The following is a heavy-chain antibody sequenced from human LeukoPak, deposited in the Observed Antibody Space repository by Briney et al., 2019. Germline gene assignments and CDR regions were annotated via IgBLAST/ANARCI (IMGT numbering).Heavy chain of an antibody. Sequence: GGSLGLSCVVSGMPFERHGMHWVRQPPGKGLEWLAFIKYDGSRTDYEDSVKGRFTVSRDNSKNTLYLEMNSLRAEDTALYYCVKDTIFTVDPFDYWGQGTLVTVSS. CDR1: GMPFERHG. CDR2: IKYDGSRT. J-gene: IGHJ4*02. D-gene: IGHD3-3*01. CDR3: VKDTIFTVDPFDY. V-gene: IGHV3-30*02.